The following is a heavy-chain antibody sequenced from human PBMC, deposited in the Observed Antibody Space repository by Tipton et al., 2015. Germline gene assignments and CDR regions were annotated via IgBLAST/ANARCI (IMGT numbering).Heavy chain of an antibody. CDR3: ARSGSYLKHYFDY. J-gene: IGHJ4*02. D-gene: IGHD1-26*01. Sequence: SLRLSCAASGFTFSNYWMTWVRQAPGKGLEWVSVIYSGGSTYYADSVKGRFTISRDNAKNSLYLQMISLRAEDTAVYYCARSGSYLKHYFDYWGQGTLVTVSS. V-gene: IGHV3-66*01. CDR2: IYSGGST. CDR1: GFTFSNYW.